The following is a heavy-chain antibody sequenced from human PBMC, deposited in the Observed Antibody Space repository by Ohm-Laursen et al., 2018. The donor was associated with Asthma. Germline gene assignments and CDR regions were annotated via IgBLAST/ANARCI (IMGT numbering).Heavy chain of an antibody. D-gene: IGHD3-22*01. J-gene: IGHJ4*02. CDR2: INPSGGST. Sequence: SSVKVSCKTSGYTFTSYYMHWVRQAPGQGLEWMGIINPSGGSTSYAQKFQGRVTMTRDTSTSTVYMELRSLRSDDTAVYFCARDQFSIGWHTLFDYGGQGTLVTVSS. CDR1: GYTFTSYY. V-gene: IGHV1-46*01. CDR3: ARDQFSIGWHTLFDY.